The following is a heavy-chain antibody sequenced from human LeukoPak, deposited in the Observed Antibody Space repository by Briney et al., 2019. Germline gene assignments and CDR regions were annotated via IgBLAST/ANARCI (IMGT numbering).Heavy chain of an antibody. D-gene: IGHD6-25*01. CDR3: ARQGGGFWYFDL. CDR1: GGSISSYY. J-gene: IGHJ2*01. V-gene: IGHV4-59*08. CDR2: IYYSGST. Sequence: SETLSLTCTVSGGSISSYYWSWIRQPPGKGLEWIGYIYYSGSTNYNPSLKSRVTISVDTSKNQFSLKLSSLTAADTAVYYCARQGGGFWYFDLWGRGTLVTVSS.